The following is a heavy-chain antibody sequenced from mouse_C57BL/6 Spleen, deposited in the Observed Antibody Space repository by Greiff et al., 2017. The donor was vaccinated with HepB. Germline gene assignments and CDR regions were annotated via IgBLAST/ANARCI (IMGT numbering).Heavy chain of an antibody. D-gene: IGHD1-1*01. V-gene: IGHV1-7*01. CDR1: GYTFTSYW. Sequence: VQLQQSGAELAKPGASVKLSCKASGYTFTSYWMHWVKQRPGQGLEWIGYINPSSGYTKYNQKFKDKATLTADKSSSTADMQLSSLTYEDSAVYYCASELTTVVAFDYWGQGTTLTGSS. CDR2: INPSSGYT. J-gene: IGHJ2*01. CDR3: ASELTTVVAFDY.